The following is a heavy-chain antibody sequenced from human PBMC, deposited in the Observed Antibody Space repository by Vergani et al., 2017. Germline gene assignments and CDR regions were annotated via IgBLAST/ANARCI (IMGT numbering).Heavy chain of an antibody. Sequence: QVQLVESGGGVVQPGRSLRLSCTPSSFKLGDYGMHWVRQAPGKGLEWVAVISYDGSNKYYADSVKGRFTISRDNSKNTLYLQMNSLRAEDTAVYYCASAGIVGSWGQGTLVTVSS. V-gene: IGHV3-30*19. J-gene: IGHJ5*02. CDR1: SFKLGDYG. D-gene: IGHD1-26*01. CDR2: ISYDGSNK. CDR3: ASAGIVGS.